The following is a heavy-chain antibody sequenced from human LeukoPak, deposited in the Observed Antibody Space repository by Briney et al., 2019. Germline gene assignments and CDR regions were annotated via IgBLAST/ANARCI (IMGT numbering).Heavy chain of an antibody. CDR3: ARDYYDSSGYTLRAN. CDR1: GFTFSSYE. CDR2: ISSSGSTI. J-gene: IGHJ4*02. D-gene: IGHD3-22*01. V-gene: IGHV3-48*03. Sequence: PGGSLRLSCAASGFTFSSYEMNWVRQAPGKGLEWVSYISSSGSTIYYADSVKGRFTISRDNAKNSLYLQMNSLRAEDTAVYYCARDYYDSSGYTLRANWGQGTQVTVSS.